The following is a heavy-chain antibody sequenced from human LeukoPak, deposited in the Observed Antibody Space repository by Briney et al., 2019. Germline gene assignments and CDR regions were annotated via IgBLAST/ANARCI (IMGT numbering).Heavy chain of an antibody. CDR3: ARVLSPGWAFDI. J-gene: IGHJ3*02. V-gene: IGHV3-64*01. Sequence: GGSLRLSCAASGFTFGSYAIHWVRQAPGKGLEYVSAISGNGDSTSYANSVKGRFTVSRDNSKNTLYLQMGSLRAEDMAVYYCARVLSPGWAFDIWGQGTMVTVSS. CDR2: ISGNGDST. D-gene: IGHD2-15*01. CDR1: GFTFGSYA.